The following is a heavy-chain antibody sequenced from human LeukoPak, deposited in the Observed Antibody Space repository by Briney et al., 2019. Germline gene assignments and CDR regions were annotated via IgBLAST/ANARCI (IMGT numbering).Heavy chain of an antibody. CDR1: GDSISNYY. CDR3: ARGRFFEGATLFDY. D-gene: IGHD1-26*01. CDR2: IYYSGST. J-gene: IGHJ4*02. V-gene: IGHV4-59*12. Sequence: SETLSLTCTISGDSISNYYWSWIRQPPGKGLEWIGSIYYSGSTYYNPSLKSRVTISVDTSKNQFSLKLSSVTAADTAVYYCARGRFFEGATLFDYWGQGTLVTVSS.